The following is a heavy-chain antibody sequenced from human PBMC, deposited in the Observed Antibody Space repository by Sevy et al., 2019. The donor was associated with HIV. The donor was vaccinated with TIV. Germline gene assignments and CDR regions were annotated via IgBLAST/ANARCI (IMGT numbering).Heavy chain of an antibody. CDR1: GFTVSSNY. J-gene: IGHJ6*02. CDR2: IYSGGST. D-gene: IGHD4-17*01. V-gene: IGHV3-53*01. Sequence: GGSLRLSCAASGFTVSSNYMSWVRQAPGKGLEWASVIYSGGSTYYADSVKGRFTISRDNSKNTLYLQMNSLRAEDTAVYYCARERGDYADYGDYYYYGMDVWGQGTTVTVSS. CDR3: ARERGDYADYGDYYYYGMDV.